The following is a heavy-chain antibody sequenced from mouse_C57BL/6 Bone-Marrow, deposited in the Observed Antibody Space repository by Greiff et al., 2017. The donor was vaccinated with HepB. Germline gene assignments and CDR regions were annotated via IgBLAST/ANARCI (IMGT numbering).Heavy chain of an antibody. D-gene: IGHD2-2*01. V-gene: IGHV3-6*01. Sequence: EVQLQESGPGLVKPSQSLSLTCSVTGYSITSGYYWNWIRQFPGNKLEWMGYISYDGSNNYNPSLKNRISITRDTSKNQFFLKLNSVTTEDTATYYCARDPLLWLRRSYWYFDVWGTGTTVTVSS. J-gene: IGHJ1*03. CDR2: ISYDGSN. CDR3: ARDPLLWLRRSYWYFDV. CDR1: GYSITSGYY.